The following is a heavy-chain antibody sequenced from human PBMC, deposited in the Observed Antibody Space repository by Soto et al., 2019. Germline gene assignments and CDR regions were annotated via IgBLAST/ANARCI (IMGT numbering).Heavy chain of an antibody. CDR2: INPDGSAT. D-gene: IGHD5-18*01. Sequence: GGSLRLSCAASGFTFSSYWMHWVRQAPGKGLVWVSRINPDGSATNYADSVKGRFTISRDNAKSTLYLQMNSLRAEDTAAFYCGRGGSDSPMAPGYWGQGTLVTVSS. J-gene: IGHJ4*02. CDR3: GRGGSDSPMAPGY. CDR1: GFTFSSYW. V-gene: IGHV3-74*01.